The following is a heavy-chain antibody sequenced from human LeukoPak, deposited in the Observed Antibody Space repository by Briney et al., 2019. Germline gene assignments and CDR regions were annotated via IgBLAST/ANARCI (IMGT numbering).Heavy chain of an antibody. CDR2: IYWDDDK. CDR3: AHSLETFGELFRSSCFDY. V-gene: IGHV2-5*02. J-gene: IGHJ4*02. Sequence: SGPTLVKPTQTLTLTCTFSGFSLSTSGVGVGWIRQPPGKALEWLALIYWDDDKRYSPSLKSRLTITKDTSKNQVVLTMTNMDPVDTATYHCAHSLETFGELFRSSCFDYWGQGTLVTVSS. D-gene: IGHD3-10*01. CDR1: GFSLSTSGVG.